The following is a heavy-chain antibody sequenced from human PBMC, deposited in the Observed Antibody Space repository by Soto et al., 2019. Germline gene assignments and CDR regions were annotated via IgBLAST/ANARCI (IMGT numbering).Heavy chain of an antibody. Sequence: SETLSLTCTVSGGSISSYYWNWIRQPPGKGLEWIGYIYYSGSTDYNPSLKGRVTISVDTSKNQFSLKLSSVTAADTAMYYCARARYSSGWFDYWGQGTLVTVSS. V-gene: IGHV4-59*08. CDR3: ARARYSSGWFDY. D-gene: IGHD6-19*01. CDR2: IYYSGST. CDR1: GGSISSYY. J-gene: IGHJ4*02.